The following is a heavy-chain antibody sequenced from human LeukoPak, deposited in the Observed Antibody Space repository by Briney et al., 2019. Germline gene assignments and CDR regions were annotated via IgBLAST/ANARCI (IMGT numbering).Heavy chain of an antibody. V-gene: IGHV3-30*04. Sequence: GGSLRLSCAASGFTFSSYAMHWVRQAPGKGLEWVAVISYYGSNKYYADSVKGRFTISRDNSKNTLYLQMNSLRAEDTAVYYFPREHLNYNDVPAFDYWGRGTLVTVSS. J-gene: IGHJ4*02. CDR3: PREHLNYNDVPAFDY. CDR2: ISYYGSNK. CDR1: GFTFSSYA. D-gene: IGHD1-20*01.